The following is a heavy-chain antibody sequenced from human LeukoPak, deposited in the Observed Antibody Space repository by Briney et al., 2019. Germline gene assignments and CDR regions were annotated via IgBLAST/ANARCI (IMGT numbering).Heavy chain of an antibody. V-gene: IGHV3-21*01. CDR3: ARDQSGLGAPDY. CDR1: GFTFSSYS. D-gene: IGHD6-6*01. Sequence: GGSLRLSCAASGFTFSSYSMNWVRQAPGKGLEWVSSISSSSSYIYYADSVKGRFTISRDNAKNSLYLQMNSLRAEDTAVYYCARDQSGLGAPDYWGQGTLVTVSS. J-gene: IGHJ4*02. CDR2: ISSSSSYI.